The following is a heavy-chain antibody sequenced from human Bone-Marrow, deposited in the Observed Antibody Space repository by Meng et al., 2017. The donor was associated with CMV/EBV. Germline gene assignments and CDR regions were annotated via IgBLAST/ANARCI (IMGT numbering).Heavy chain of an antibody. CDR1: GGSINSVGYY. V-gene: IGHV4-31*02. CDR3: VRSLYYNELDY. Sequence: SCTVSGGSINSVGYYWTWIRQRPGKGLEWIGYIYYSGTTNYNPSLKSRVTIVVDESKNQFSLRLSSVTAADTAIYYCVRSLYYNELDYWGQGTLVTVSS. D-gene: IGHD3-10*01. J-gene: IGHJ4*02. CDR2: IYYSGTT.